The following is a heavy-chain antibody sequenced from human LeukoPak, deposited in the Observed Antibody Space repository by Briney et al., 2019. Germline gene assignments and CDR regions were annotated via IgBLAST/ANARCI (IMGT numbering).Heavy chain of an antibody. D-gene: IGHD6-13*01. CDR3: AKDPTGAAADPNWFDP. Sequence: PGGSLRLSCAASGFTFSSYGMSWVRQAPGKGLEWVSAISGSGGSTYYADSVKGRFTISRDNSKNTLYLQMNSLRAEDTAVYYCAKDPTGAAADPNWFDPWGQGTLVTVSS. J-gene: IGHJ5*02. V-gene: IGHV3-23*01. CDR1: GFTFSSYG. CDR2: ISGSGGST.